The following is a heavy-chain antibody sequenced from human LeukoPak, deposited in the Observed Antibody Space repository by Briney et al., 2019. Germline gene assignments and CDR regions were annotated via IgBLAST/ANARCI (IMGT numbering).Heavy chain of an antibody. Sequence: ASVKVSCKASGYTFTSYGISWVRQAPGQGLEWMGWISAYNGNTNYAQKLQGRVTMTTDTSTSTVYMELRSLRSDDTAVYYCARAPIVVVTASDFDYWGQGTLVTVSS. CDR1: GYTFTSYG. D-gene: IGHD2-21*02. CDR2: ISAYNGNT. CDR3: ARAPIVVVTASDFDY. V-gene: IGHV1-18*01. J-gene: IGHJ4*02.